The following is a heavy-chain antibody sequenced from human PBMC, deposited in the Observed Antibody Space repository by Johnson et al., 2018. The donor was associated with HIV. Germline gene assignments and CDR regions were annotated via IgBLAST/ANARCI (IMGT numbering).Heavy chain of an antibody. CDR1: GFTFEDYG. CDR2: INWNGGST. J-gene: IGHJ3*02. V-gene: IGHV3-20*04. Sequence: VQLVESGGGVVRPGGSLRLSCAASGFTFEDYGMTWVRQGPGKGLEWVSGINWNGGSTGYADSVKGRFTISRDNAKNSLYLQMNSLRAEDTALYYCAKDRSSGRYRGDAFDIWGQGTMVTVSS. CDR3: AKDRSSGRYRGDAFDI. D-gene: IGHD6-19*01.